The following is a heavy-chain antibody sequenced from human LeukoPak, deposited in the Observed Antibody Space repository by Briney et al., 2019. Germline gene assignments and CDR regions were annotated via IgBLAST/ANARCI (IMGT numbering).Heavy chain of an antibody. D-gene: IGHD1-1*01. J-gene: IGHJ4*02. CDR2: INPNSGAT. Sequence: ASVKVSCRASGYTFTSYGISWVRQAPGQGLEWMGWINPNSGATLYAQKFQGRVTMTRDTSINTAYMELSSLRSDDTAVYYCTRAKRVIFDYWGQGTLVTVS. CDR3: TRAKRVIFDY. V-gene: IGHV1-2*02. CDR1: GYTFTSYG.